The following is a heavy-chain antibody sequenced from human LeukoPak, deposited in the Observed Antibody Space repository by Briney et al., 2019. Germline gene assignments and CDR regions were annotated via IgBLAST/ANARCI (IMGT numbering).Heavy chain of an antibody. V-gene: IGHV3-23*01. CDR2: ISGSGDTT. Sequence: GGSLRLSCAASGFTFRSYAMNWVRQAPGKGLEWVSVISGSGDTTNYADSVKGRFTISRDNSKNTLYLQMNNLRAEDTAVYYCAKSITMIEVVVRNAFDICGQGTMVTVSS. CDR3: AKSITMIEVVVRNAFDI. D-gene: IGHD3-22*01. J-gene: IGHJ3*02. CDR1: GFTFRSYA.